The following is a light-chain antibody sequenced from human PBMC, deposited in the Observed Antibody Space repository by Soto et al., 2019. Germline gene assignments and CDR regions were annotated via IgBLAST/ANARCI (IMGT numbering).Light chain of an antibody. CDR1: QNIKSH. CDR3: QQYDLYSA. J-gene: IGKJ1*01. Sequence: DIQMTQSPSTLSASVGDRVTITCQASQNIKSHLAWYQQKPGKAPKLLIYTASSLQSGVPSRFSGSGSGTEFPLTISSLQPDDFATFYCQQYDLYSAFGQGTKVEIK. CDR2: TAS. V-gene: IGKV1-5*03.